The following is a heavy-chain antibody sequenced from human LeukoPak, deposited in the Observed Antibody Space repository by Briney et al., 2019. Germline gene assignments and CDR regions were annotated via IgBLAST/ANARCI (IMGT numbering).Heavy chain of an antibody. Sequence: SETLSLTCTVSGGSISSSSYYWGWIRQPPGKGLEWIGSIYYSGSTYYNPSLKSRVTISVDTSKNQFSLKLSSVTAADTAVYYCARHEGAGGYSDYWGQGTLVTVSS. CDR2: IYYSGST. CDR3: ARHEGAGGYSDY. J-gene: IGHJ4*02. CDR1: GGSISSSSYY. D-gene: IGHD5-12*01. V-gene: IGHV4-39*01.